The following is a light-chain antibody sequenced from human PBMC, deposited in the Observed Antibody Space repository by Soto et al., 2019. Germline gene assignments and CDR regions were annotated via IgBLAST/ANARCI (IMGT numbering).Light chain of an antibody. CDR3: QQYDGN. CDR1: QNINNW. J-gene: IGKJ3*01. Sequence: DIQLTQSPSTLSASVGDRVTLTCRASQNINNWLAWYQQKPGKAPKVLIYDASSLESGVPSRFSGSGSGTEFPSTHHRLQPEEFATYYCQQYDGNFGPGTKVDIK. CDR2: DAS. V-gene: IGKV1-5*01.